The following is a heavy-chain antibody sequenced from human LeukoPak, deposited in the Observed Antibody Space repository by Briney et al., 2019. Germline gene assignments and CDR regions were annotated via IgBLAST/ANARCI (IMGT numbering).Heavy chain of an antibody. D-gene: IGHD2-2*01. J-gene: IGHJ4*02. V-gene: IGHV3-48*03. CDR1: GFTFSSYE. Sequence: GGSLRLSCAASGFTFSSYEMNWVRQAPGKGLEWVSYISSSGSTIYYADSVKGRFTISRDNAKNSLYQQMNSLRAEDTAVYYCARRYCSSTSCLFDYWGQGTLVTVSS. CDR3: ARRYCSSTSCLFDY. CDR2: ISSSGSTI.